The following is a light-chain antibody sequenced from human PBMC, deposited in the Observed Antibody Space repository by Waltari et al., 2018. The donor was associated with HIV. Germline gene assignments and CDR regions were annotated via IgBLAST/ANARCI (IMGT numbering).Light chain of an antibody. V-gene: IGLV2-8*01. CDR1: NSHVGGYNF. Sequence: QSALTQPPSASGSPGLSVTLSCTGTNSHVGGYNFVPWYQQHPGKAPKLMIYEVHKRPSGVPDRFSGSKSGNTASLTVSGLQTEDEADYYCSSYAGSSNLVFGGGTKLTVL. CDR3: SSYAGSSNLV. CDR2: EVH. J-gene: IGLJ2*01.